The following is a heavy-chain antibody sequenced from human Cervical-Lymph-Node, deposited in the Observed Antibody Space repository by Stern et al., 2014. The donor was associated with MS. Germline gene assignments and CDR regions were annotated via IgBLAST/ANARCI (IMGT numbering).Heavy chain of an antibody. CDR3: ARRVGRTTVTTFDP. CDR2: ISRNSTFR. Sequence: EVQLVVSGGGLVKPGGSLRLSCAASGFTFSDYSMYWVRQAPGQGLEWVSSISRNSTFRHYTDSVKGRFTVSRDNAKNSLFLHMNSLRGEDTATYYCARRVGRTTVTTFDPWGQGTLVTVSS. J-gene: IGHJ5*02. CDR1: GFTFSDYS. D-gene: IGHD4-17*01. V-gene: IGHV3-21*02.